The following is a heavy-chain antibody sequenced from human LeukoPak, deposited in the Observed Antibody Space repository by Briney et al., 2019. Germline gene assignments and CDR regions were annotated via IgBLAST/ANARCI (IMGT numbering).Heavy chain of an antibody. CDR2: INAGNGNT. CDR1: GYTFTSYA. V-gene: IGHV1-3*01. J-gene: IGHJ5*02. D-gene: IGHD2-15*01. Sequence: GASVKVSCKDSGYTFTSYAMHWVRHAPGQRLEWMGWINAGNGNTKYSQKFQGRVTITRDTSASTAYIELRSLRSADTAVSYCARENIVVVGAAGRWFDPRGQGAMVTVSS. CDR3: ARENIVVVGAAGRWFDP.